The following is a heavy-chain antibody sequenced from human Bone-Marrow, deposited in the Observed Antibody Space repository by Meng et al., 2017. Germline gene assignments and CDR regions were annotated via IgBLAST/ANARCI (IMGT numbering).Heavy chain of an antibody. CDR3: ASDLKSGDYYFDY. Sequence: GESLKISCAASGFTFSSYSMNWVRQAPGKGLEWVSSISSSSSYIYYADSVKGRFTISRDNAKNSLYLQMNSLRAEDTAVYYCASDLKSGDYYFDYWGQGTLVTVSS. CDR1: GFTFSSYS. J-gene: IGHJ4*02. CDR2: ISSSSSYI. V-gene: IGHV3-21*01. D-gene: IGHD2-21*01.